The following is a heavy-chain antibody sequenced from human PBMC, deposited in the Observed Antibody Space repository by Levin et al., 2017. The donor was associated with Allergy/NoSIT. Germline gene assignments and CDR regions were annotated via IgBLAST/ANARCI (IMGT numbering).Heavy chain of an antibody. CDR2: ISYDGSNK. V-gene: IGHV3-30*04. J-gene: IGHJ4*02. Sequence: GGSLRLSCAASGFTFSSYAMHWVRQAPGKGLEWVAVISYDGSNKYYADSVKGRFTISRDNSKNTLYLQMNSLRAEDTAVYYCAREEGLISSVFDYWGQGTLVTVSS. D-gene: IGHD6-19*01. CDR3: AREEGLISSVFDY. CDR1: GFTFSSYA.